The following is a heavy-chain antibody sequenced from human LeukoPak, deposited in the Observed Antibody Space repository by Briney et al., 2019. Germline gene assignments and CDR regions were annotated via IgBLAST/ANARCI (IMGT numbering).Heavy chain of an antibody. CDR2: VFYNGAT. CDR3: ARRSYGDVPPDY. CDR1: GGSISSSIYY. D-gene: IGHD4-17*01. Sequence: PAETLSLTCIVSGGSISSSIYYWAWVRQPPGKGLEWIGTVFYNGATQYSPSLRSRVTISIDTSTKQFSLKLTSVTAADTALYYCARRSYGDVPPDYWGQGTLVTVSS. V-gene: IGHV4-39*07. J-gene: IGHJ4*02.